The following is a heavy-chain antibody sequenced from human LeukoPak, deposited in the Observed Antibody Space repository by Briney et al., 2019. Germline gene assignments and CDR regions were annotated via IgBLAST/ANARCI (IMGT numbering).Heavy chain of an antibody. J-gene: IGHJ5*02. V-gene: IGHV1-18*01. Sequence: GASVKVSCKASGGTFSSYAISWVRQAPGQGLEWMGWISAYNGNTNYAQKLQGRVTMTTDTSTSTAYMELRSLRSDDTAVYYCARDFPAAWTGFDPWGQGTLVTVSS. CDR1: GGTFSSYA. D-gene: IGHD2-2*01. CDR3: ARDFPAAWTGFDP. CDR2: ISAYNGNT.